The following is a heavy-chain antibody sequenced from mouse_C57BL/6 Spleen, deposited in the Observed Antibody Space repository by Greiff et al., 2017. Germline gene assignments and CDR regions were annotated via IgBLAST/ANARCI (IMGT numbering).Heavy chain of an antibody. CDR3: TRGGMITTYYFDY. CDR2: IDPETGGT. CDR1: GYTFTDYE. D-gene: IGHD2-4*01. V-gene: IGHV1-15*01. Sequence: VQLQQSGAELVRPGASVTLSCKASGYTFTDYEMHWVKQTPVHGLEWIGAIDPETGGTAYNQKFKGKAILTADKSSSTAYMELRSLTSEDSAVYYCTRGGMITTYYFDYWGQGTTLTVSS. J-gene: IGHJ2*01.